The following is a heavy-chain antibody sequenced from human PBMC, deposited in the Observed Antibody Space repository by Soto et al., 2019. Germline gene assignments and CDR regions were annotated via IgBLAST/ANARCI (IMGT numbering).Heavy chain of an antibody. CDR3: ARYTNYALAC. J-gene: IGHJ4*02. V-gene: IGHV3-7*03. Sequence: LRLSCAASGFTFSSYWMSWVRQAPGKGLEWVANINRDGSERNYVDSVKGRFAISRDNTESSLYLQIDSLRVEDTAVFYCARYTNYALACWGQGTLVTVSS. CDR1: GFTFSSYW. CDR2: INRDGSER. D-gene: IGHD3-3*01.